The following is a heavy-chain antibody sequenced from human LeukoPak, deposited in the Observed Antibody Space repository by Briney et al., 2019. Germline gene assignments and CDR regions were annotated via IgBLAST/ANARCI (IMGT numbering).Heavy chain of an antibody. CDR1: GFTFSTYW. D-gene: IGHD2-21*01. V-gene: IGHV3-74*01. CDR2: ISDDGSYT. CDR3: ASFGISWRSSY. J-gene: IGHJ4*02. Sequence: GGSLRLSCAASGFTFSTYWMHWLRQAPGKGLVWVSRISDDGSYTSNVDSVKGRFTISRDNVNNMLYLHMNSLRAEDTAVYYCASFGISWRSSYWGQGTLVTVSS.